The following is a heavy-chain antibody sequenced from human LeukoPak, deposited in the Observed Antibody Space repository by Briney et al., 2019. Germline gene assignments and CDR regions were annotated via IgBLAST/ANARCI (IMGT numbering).Heavy chain of an antibody. J-gene: IGHJ3*02. CDR2: ISYDGSNK. CDR1: GFTFSSYA. D-gene: IGHD2-2*01. CDR3: ARGGYCSSTSCYWKPSAFDI. V-gene: IGHV3-30-3*01. Sequence: GGSLRLSCAASGFTFSSYAMHWVRQAPGKGLEWVAVISYDGSNKYYADSVKGRFTISRDNSKNTLYLQMNSLRAEDTAAYYCARGGYCSSTSCYWKPSAFDIWGQGTMVTVSS.